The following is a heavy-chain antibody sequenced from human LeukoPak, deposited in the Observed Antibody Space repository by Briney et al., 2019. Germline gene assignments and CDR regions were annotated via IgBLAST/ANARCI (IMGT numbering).Heavy chain of an antibody. V-gene: IGHV4-39*01. CDR2: IYYSGST. Sequence: NPSETLSLTCTVSGGSISSSSYYWGWVRQPPGKGLEWIVSIYYSGSTYDNPSLKSRVPISVDTSKNQFSLELSSVTAADTAVYYCARLPGTNWMGEYYFDYWGQGTLVTVSS. CDR1: GGSISSSSYY. J-gene: IGHJ4*02. CDR3: ARLPGTNWMGEYYFDY. D-gene: IGHD3-16*01.